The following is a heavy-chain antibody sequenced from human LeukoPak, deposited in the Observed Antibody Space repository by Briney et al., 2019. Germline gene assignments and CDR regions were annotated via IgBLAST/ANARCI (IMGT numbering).Heavy chain of an antibody. CDR3: ARVAGVSYNYLDS. J-gene: IGHJ4*02. Sequence: ASVNVSCKASGYTFITYGITWVRQAPGQGLEWMGWITPYNGDTNYAQNLQDRVTMTTDTSTSTAYMELRSLRSDDTAVYFCARVAGVSYNYLDSWGQGTLVTVSS. V-gene: IGHV1-18*01. CDR2: ITPYNGDT. D-gene: IGHD1-26*01. CDR1: GYTFITYG.